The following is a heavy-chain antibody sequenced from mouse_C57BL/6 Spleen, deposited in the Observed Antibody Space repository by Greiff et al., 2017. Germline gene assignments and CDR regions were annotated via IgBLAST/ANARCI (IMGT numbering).Heavy chain of an antibody. CDR2: INPYNGGT. Sequence: VQLQQSGPVLVKPGASVKMSCKASGYTFTDYYMNWVKQSHGKSLEWIGVINPYNGGTSYNQKFKGKATLTVDKSSSTAYMELNSLTSEDSAVYYCARRDYDDGFDYWGQGTTLTVSS. V-gene: IGHV1-19*01. J-gene: IGHJ2*01. CDR3: ARRDYDDGFDY. CDR1: GYTFTDYY. D-gene: IGHD2-4*01.